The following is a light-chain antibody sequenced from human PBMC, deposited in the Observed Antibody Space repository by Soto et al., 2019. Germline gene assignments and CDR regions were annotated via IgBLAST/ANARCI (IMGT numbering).Light chain of an antibody. J-gene: IGKJ4*01. CDR2: WAS. CDR3: QQYYTNAHT. CDR1: QSVLYSSNNKNY. Sequence: DIVMTQSPDSLAVSLGERATINCKSSQSVLYSSNNKNYLAWYQQKPGQPPKLLIYWASTRESGVPDRFSGSGSGTDFTLTISSLQAEDVAVYYCQQYYTNAHTFGGGTKVGVK. V-gene: IGKV4-1*01.